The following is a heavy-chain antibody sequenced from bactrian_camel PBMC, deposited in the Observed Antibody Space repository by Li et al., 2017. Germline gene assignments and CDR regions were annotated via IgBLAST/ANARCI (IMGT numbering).Heavy chain of an antibody. CDR1: GRTYSKWC. CDR2: IDSRGIT. V-gene: IGHV3S53*01. Sequence: QVQLVESGGGSVQAGGSLRLSCAASGRTYSKWCMGWFRQISGKEREGLATIDSRGITAYADSVKGRFTISRDNAKNTVYLQMNSLKSEDTALYSCATVGSWWTYNYWARGPRSPSP. D-gene: IGHD6*01. J-gene: IGHJ4*01.